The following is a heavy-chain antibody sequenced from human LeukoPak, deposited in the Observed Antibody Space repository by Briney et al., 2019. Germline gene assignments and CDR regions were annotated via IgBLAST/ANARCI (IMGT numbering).Heavy chain of an antibody. D-gene: IGHD4-11*01. V-gene: IGHV4-34*01. J-gene: IGHJ6*03. Sequence: SETLSLTCAVYGGSFSGYYWSWIRQPPGKGLEWIGEINHSGSTNYNPSLKSRVTISVDTSKNQFSLELSSVTAADTAVYYCARGRPTTVTTNYYYMDVWGKGTTVTVSS. CDR2: INHSGST. CDR3: ARGRPTTVTTNYYYMDV. CDR1: GGSFSGYY.